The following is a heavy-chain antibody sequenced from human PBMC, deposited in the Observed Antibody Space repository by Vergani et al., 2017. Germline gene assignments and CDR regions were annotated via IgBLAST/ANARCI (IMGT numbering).Heavy chain of an antibody. CDR3: AKAGSVTSGSLQYNFYMDV. CDR1: GFSFSSHA. CDR2: ISTDGSKK. Sequence: VQLAESGGGRVQPGRSLRLSCAASGFSFSSHAIHWVRQAPGKGLEWVAVISTDGSKKYYADSVKGRFTISRDNSKNTLDLQMNSLRTQDTAVYYCAKAGSVTSGSLQYNFYMDVWGKGTTVTVS. V-gene: IGHV3-30*18. J-gene: IGHJ6*03. D-gene: IGHD3-10*01.